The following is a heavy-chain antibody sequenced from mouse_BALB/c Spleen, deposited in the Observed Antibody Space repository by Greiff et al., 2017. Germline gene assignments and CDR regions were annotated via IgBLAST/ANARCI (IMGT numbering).Heavy chain of an antibody. CDR1: GYTFTSYV. J-gene: IGHJ3*01. V-gene: IGHV1S53*02. CDR3: KRSRD. Sequence: QVQLQQSGPELVKPGASVKMSCKASGYTFTSYVMHWVKQKPGQGLEWIGYISPGNGDIKYNEKFKGKATLTADKSSSTAYMQLNSLTSEDSAVYFCKRSRDWGQGTLVTVSA. CDR2: ISPGNGDI.